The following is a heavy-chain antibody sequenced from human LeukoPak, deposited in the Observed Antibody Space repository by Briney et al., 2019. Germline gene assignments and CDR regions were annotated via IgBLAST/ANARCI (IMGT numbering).Heavy chain of an antibody. CDR1: GGSFSGYY. V-gene: IGHV4-34*01. Sequence: SETLSLTCAVYGGSFSGYYWSWIRQPPGKGLEWIGEINHSGSTNYNPSLKSRVTISVDTSKNQFSLKLSSVTAADTAVYYCATSALYSSSSAFDYWGREPWSPSPQ. D-gene: IGHD6-6*01. CDR2: INHSGST. J-gene: IGHJ4*02. CDR3: ATSALYSSSSAFDY.